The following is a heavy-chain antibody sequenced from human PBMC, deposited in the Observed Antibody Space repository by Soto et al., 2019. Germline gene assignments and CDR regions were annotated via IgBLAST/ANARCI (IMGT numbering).Heavy chain of an antibody. CDR2: ISGSGGST. Sequence: PGESLKISCAASGFTFSSYAMSWVRQAPGKGLEWVSAISGSGGSTYYADSVKGRFTISRDNSKNTLYLQMNSLRAEDTAVYYCAKDRNWQLVRSYYYYYYGMDVWGQGTTVTVSS. CDR3: AKDRNWQLVRSYYYYYYGMDV. V-gene: IGHV3-23*01. D-gene: IGHD6-6*01. J-gene: IGHJ6*02. CDR1: GFTFSSYA.